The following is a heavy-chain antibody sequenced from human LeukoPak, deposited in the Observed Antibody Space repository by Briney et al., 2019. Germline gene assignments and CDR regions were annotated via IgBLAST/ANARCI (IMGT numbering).Heavy chain of an antibody. Sequence: GGSLSLSCEASGFNFNSYCFNWVRQAPGKGLEWISYVNSVGGNTFYAASVKGRFTISRDNAKNTLYLQMNSLRPEDTAVYYCARGRAYYDILMYGPIDYWGQGTLVTVSS. V-gene: IGHV3-48*01. D-gene: IGHD3-9*01. CDR2: VNSVGGNT. J-gene: IGHJ4*02. CDR1: GFNFNSYC. CDR3: ARGRAYYDILMYGPIDY.